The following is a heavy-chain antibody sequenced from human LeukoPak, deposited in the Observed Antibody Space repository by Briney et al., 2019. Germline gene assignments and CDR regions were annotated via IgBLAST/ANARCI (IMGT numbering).Heavy chain of an antibody. CDR2: IYYSGRT. D-gene: IGHD5-24*01. CDR1: GGSISSYY. Sequence: SETLSLTCTVSGGSISSYYWSWIRQPPGKGLEWIGYIYYSGRTNYNPSLKSRVTISVDTSKNQLSLKLSSVTAADTAMYYCARGGRDGYTLYPFDYWGQGTLVTVSS. V-gene: IGHV4-59*08. CDR3: ARGGRDGYTLYPFDY. J-gene: IGHJ4*02.